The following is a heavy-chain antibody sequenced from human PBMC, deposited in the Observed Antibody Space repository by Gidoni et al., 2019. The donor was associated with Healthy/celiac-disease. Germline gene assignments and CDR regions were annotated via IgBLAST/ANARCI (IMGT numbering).Heavy chain of an antibody. CDR2: IYYSGST. CDR3: ATIFPYYYDSSINAFDI. Sequence: QLQLQESGPGLVKPSATLSLTCTVSGGSISSSSYYWGWIRQPPGKGLEWIGSIYYSGSTYYNPSLKSRVTISVDTSKNQFSLKLSSVTAADTAVYYCATIFPYYYDSSINAFDIWGQGTMVTVSS. D-gene: IGHD3-22*01. J-gene: IGHJ3*02. CDR1: GGSISSSSYY. V-gene: IGHV4-39*01.